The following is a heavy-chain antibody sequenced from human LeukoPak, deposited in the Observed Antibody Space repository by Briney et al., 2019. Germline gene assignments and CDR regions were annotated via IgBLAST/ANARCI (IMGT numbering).Heavy chain of an antibody. D-gene: IGHD1-26*01. CDR2: ITTSSTYM. Sequence: GGSLRLSCAASGFTFSAYNMNWVRRTPGKGLEWVSSITTSSTYMFYADSVRGRFTISRDNAKNSLYLQMNSLRAEDTALYYCARVGGATRDYYYYYYMDVWGKGTTVTVSS. V-gene: IGHV3-21*04. CDR1: GFTFSAYN. J-gene: IGHJ6*03. CDR3: ARVGGATRDYYYYYYMDV.